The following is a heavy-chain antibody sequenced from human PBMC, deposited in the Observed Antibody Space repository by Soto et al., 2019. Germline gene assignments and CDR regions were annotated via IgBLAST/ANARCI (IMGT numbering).Heavy chain of an antibody. Sequence: GGSLRLSCAASGFTFDDYAMHWVRQVLGKGLEWVSSISWNSGNIGYADSVKGRFTTSRDNAKNSLYLQMNSLRPEDTALYYCVRSKGGYSYGTPFDYWGQGTLVTVSS. D-gene: IGHD5-18*01. J-gene: IGHJ4*02. CDR3: VRSKGGYSYGTPFDY. CDR1: GFTFDDYA. V-gene: IGHV3-9*01. CDR2: ISWNSGNI.